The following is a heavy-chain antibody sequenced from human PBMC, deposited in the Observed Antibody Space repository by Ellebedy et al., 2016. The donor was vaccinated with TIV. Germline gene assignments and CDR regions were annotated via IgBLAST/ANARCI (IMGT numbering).Heavy chain of an antibody. CDR1: GGSISSYY. CDR3: ARTVHEGYDSSGYYTNWFDP. Sequence: MPSETLSLTCTVSGGSISSYYWSWIRQPPGKGLEWIGYIYYSGSTNYNPSLKSRVTISVDTSKNQFSLKLDSVTAADTAVYYCARTVHEGYDSSGYYTNWFDPWGQGILVTVSS. J-gene: IGHJ5*02. CDR2: IYYSGST. V-gene: IGHV4-59*01. D-gene: IGHD3-22*01.